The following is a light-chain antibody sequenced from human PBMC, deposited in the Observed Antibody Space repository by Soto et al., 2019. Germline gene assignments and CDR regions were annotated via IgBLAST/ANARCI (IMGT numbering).Light chain of an antibody. J-gene: IGKJ2*01. V-gene: IGKV1-5*03. CDR3: QQYGSLPYT. CDR2: KAS. CDR1: QTINSW. Sequence: DIQMTQSPSTLSASVGDRVTLTCRASQTINSWLAWYQQKPGKAPRLLIYKASSFRSGVPSRFSGSGSGTEFTLTSSSLQPDDFATYYCQQYGSLPYTFGQGTKLDIK.